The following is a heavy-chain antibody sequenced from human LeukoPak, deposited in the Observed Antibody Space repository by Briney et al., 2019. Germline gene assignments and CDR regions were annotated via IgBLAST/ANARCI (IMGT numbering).Heavy chain of an antibody. Sequence: SETLSLTCTVSGGSISSFYYTWIRQPPGKGLEWVGYIDSSGITNYNSSLNSRVTISLDTSQNQFSLKLNSVTAADTAVYYCATVASGWYPDYWGQGALVTVST. CDR1: GGSISSFY. CDR2: IDSSGIT. D-gene: IGHD6-19*01. J-gene: IGHJ4*02. CDR3: ATVASGWYPDY. V-gene: IGHV4-59*01.